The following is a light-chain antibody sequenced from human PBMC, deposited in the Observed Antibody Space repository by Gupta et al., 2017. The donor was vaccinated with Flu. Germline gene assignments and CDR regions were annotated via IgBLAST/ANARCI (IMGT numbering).Light chain of an antibody. V-gene: IGLV6-57*01. J-gene: IGLJ3*02. CDR3: QPYNNNYQWM. Sequence: FMXXXPXXXSXXPXXTXTXXXXXXSGSIDSNYVHWYQQRPGSSPTLVIYEDNQRPPGVPDRFSGSVDSSSNSASLTISGLKTEDEADYYCQPYNNNYQWMFGGGTKLTVL. CDR2: EDN. CDR1: SGSIDSNY.